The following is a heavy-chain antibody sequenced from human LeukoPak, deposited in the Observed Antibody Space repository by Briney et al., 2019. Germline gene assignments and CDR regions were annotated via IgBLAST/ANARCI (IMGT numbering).Heavy chain of an antibody. CDR3: ARGLSDSSDWNDGFDL. V-gene: IGHV3-53*01. CDR2: IYSGGST. CDR1: AFIVSSSY. J-gene: IGHJ3*01. Sequence: GRSLRLSCAASAFIVSSSYMSWVRQAPGKGLEWVSVIYSGGSTYYADSVKGRFTISRDNSKNTLYLQMNSLRAEDTAVYYCARGLSDSSDWNDGFDLWGQGTMVTVSS. D-gene: IGHD6-19*01.